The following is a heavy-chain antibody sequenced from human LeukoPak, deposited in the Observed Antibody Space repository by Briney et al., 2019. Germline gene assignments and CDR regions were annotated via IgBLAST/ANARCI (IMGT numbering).Heavy chain of an antibody. V-gene: IGHV1-18*01. D-gene: IGHD2-21*01. CDR2: ISAYNGNT. CDR1: GYTFTSYG. CDR3: ARDRQCGY. J-gene: IGHJ4*02. Sequence: RASVTVSCKASGYTFTSYGISWVRQAPGQGLEWMGWISAYNGNTNYAPKFQGRVTMTTDTPTSTAYMELRSLRSDDTAVYYCARDRQCGYWGQGTLVTVSS.